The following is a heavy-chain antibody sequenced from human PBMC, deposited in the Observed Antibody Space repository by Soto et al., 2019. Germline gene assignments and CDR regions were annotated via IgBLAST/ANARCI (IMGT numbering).Heavy chain of an antibody. CDR2: IYDSGST. J-gene: IGHJ3*02. Sequence: SEALSLTCTVSGGSVSSSSYYWGWIRQPPGKGLEWIGTIYDSGSTYYNPSLQSRVTISVDTSKNQFSLKLSSVTAADTAVYYCARQGSGSYNAFDIWGQGTMVTVSS. D-gene: IGHD1-26*01. CDR3: ARQGSGSYNAFDI. V-gene: IGHV4-39*01. CDR1: GGSVSSSSYY.